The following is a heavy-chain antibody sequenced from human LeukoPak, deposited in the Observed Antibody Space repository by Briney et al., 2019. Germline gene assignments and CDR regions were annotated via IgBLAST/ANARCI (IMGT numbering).Heavy chain of an antibody. CDR1: GFTFSSYW. CDR2: IKQDGGGK. Sequence: PGGSLRLSCAASGFTFSSYWRSWVRQAPGKGLEWVANIKQDGGGKYYVDSVKGRFTISRDIAKNSLYLQMNSLRAEDAAVYYCARWTGFYYYYMDVWGKGTTVTVSS. D-gene: IGHD3/OR15-3a*01. J-gene: IGHJ6*03. V-gene: IGHV3-7*01. CDR3: ARWTGFYYYYMDV.